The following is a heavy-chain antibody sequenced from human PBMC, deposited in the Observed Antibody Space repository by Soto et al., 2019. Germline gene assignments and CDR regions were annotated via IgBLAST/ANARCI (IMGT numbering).Heavy chain of an antibody. V-gene: IGHV1-69*13. Sequence: GASVKVSCKASGGTFSSYAISWVRQAPGQGHEWMGGIIPIFGTANYAQKFQGRVTITADESTSTAYMELSSLRSEDTAVYYCARGGEYYYDSSGPAHFDYWGQGTLVTVSS. CDR1: GGTFSSYA. J-gene: IGHJ4*02. D-gene: IGHD3-22*01. CDR2: IIPIFGTA. CDR3: ARGGEYYYDSSGPAHFDY.